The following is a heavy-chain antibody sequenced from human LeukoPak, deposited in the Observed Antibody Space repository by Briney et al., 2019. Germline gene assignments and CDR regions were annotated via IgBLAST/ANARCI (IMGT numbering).Heavy chain of an antibody. Sequence: GGSLRLSCAASGFTFSSYWMSWVRQAPGKGLEWVANIKQDGSEKYYVDSVKGRFTISRDNAKNSRYLQMNSLRAEDTAVYYCARDLYDFWSGKYFQHWGQGTLVTVSS. CDR2: IKQDGSEK. D-gene: IGHD3-3*01. J-gene: IGHJ1*01. V-gene: IGHV3-7*03. CDR3: ARDLYDFWSGKYFQH. CDR1: GFTFSSYW.